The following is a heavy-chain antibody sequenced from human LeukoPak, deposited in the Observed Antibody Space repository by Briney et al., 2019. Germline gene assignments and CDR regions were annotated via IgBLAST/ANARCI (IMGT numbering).Heavy chain of an antibody. Sequence: ASVKVSCKASGYTFTSYGISWVRQAPGRGLEWMGWISAYNGNTNYTQKLQGRVTMTTDTSTSTAYMELRSLRSDDTAVYYCARDLARIIPAATTFDYWGQGTLVTVSS. CDR1: GYTFTSYG. CDR3: ARDLARIIPAATTFDY. D-gene: IGHD2-2*01. CDR2: ISAYNGNT. V-gene: IGHV1-18*01. J-gene: IGHJ4*02.